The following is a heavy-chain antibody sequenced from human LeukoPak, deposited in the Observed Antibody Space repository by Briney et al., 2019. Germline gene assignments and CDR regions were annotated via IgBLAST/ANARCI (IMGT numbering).Heavy chain of an antibody. D-gene: IGHD2-15*01. V-gene: IGHV3-21*01. CDR1: GFTFSSYS. CDR2: ISSSSSSYI. J-gene: IGHJ4*02. Sequence: GGSLRLSCAASGFTFSSYSMNWVRQAPGKGLEWVSSISSSSSSYIYYADSVKGRFTISRDNAKNSLYLQMNSLRAEDTAVYYCARVEVVAATPDYRGQGTLVTVSS. CDR3: ARVEVVAATPDY.